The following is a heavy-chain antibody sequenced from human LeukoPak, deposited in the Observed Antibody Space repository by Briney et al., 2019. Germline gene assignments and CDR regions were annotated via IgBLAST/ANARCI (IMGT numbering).Heavy chain of an antibody. V-gene: IGHV3-48*03. D-gene: IGHD3-10*02. Sequence: GGSLRLSCAASGFTFSSYEMDWVRQAPGKGLEWVSYISSSGSTIYYADSVKGRSTISRDNAKNSLYLQMNSLRAEDTAVYYCAELGITMIGGVWGKGTTVTISS. J-gene: IGHJ6*04. CDR2: ISSSGSTI. CDR1: GFTFSSYE. CDR3: AELGITMIGGV.